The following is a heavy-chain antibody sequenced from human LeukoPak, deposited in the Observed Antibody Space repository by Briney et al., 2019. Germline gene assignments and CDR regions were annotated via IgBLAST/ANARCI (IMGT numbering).Heavy chain of an antibody. CDR2: IYTSGST. D-gene: IGHD2-2*01. CDR1: GGSISSGSYY. V-gene: IGHV4-61*02. Sequence: SQTLSLTCTVSGGSISSGSYYWSWIRQPAGKGLEWIGRIYTSGSTNYNPSLKSRVTMSVDTSKNQFSLKLSSVTAADTAVYYCARDGEEGVPAAAEYYYYYMDVWGKGTTVTVSS. J-gene: IGHJ6*03. CDR3: ARDGEEGVPAAAEYYYYYMDV.